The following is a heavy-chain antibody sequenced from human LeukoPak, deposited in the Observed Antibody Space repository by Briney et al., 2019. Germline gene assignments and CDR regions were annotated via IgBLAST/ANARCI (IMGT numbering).Heavy chain of an antibody. Sequence: ETLSLTCTVSGASINSYYWSWVRQAPGKGLEWVSAISGSGSSTYYADSVKGRFTISRDNSKNTLYLQMNSLRAEDTAVYYCAKDAFNSGSYYYYYGMDVWGQGTTVTVSS. V-gene: IGHV3-23*01. J-gene: IGHJ6*02. CDR1: GASINSYY. CDR2: ISGSGSST. CDR3: AKDAFNSGSYYYYYGMDV. D-gene: IGHD1-26*01.